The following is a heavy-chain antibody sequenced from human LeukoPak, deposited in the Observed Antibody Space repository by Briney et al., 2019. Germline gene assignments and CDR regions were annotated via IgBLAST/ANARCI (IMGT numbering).Heavy chain of an antibody. V-gene: IGHV1-46*01. CDR3: ARGYYYDSSGYYYSRAFDI. D-gene: IGHD3-22*01. CDR1: GYTFTGYY. J-gene: IGHJ3*02. Sequence: ASVKVSCKASGYTFTGYYMHWVRQAPGQGLEWMGIINPSGGSTSYAQKFQGRVTMTRDTSTSTVYMELSSLRSEDTAVYYCARGYYYDSSGYYYSRAFDIWGQGTMVTVSS. CDR2: INPSGGST.